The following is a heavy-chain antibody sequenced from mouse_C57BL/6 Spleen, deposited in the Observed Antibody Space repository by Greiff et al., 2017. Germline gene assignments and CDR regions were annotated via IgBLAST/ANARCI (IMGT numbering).Heavy chain of an antibody. Sequence: VQVVESGAELARPGASVKLSCKASGYTFTSYGISWVKQRTGQGLEWIGEIYPRSGNTYYNEKFKGKATLTADKSSSTAYMELRSLTSEDSAVYFCASVYGSSYVGDLDYWGQGTTLTVSS. CDR3: ASVYGSSYVGDLDY. J-gene: IGHJ2*01. CDR2: IYPRSGNT. CDR1: GYTFTSYG. V-gene: IGHV1-81*01. D-gene: IGHD1-1*01.